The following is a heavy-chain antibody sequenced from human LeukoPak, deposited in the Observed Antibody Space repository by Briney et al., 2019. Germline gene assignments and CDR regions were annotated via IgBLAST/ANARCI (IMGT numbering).Heavy chain of an antibody. CDR1: GGTFSSYA. CDR2: IIPILGIA. J-gene: IGHJ4*02. V-gene: IGHV1-69*04. Sequence: ASVKVSCEASGGTFSSYAISWVRQAPGQGLEWMGRIIPILGIANYAQKFQGRVTITADKSTSTAYMELSSLRSEDTAVYYCARGVLEQQLIFDYWGQGTLVTVSS. CDR3: ARGVLEQQLIFDY. D-gene: IGHD6-13*01.